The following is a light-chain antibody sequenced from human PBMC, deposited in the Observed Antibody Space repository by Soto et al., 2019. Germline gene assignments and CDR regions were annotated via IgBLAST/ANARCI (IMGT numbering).Light chain of an antibody. J-gene: IGLJ1*01. CDR1: SSDVGGYNY. V-gene: IGLV2-8*02. Sequence: QSVLTQPPSASSSPGQAVTISCTGTSSDVGGYNYVSWYQQHPGKAPKLMIYEVSKRPSGVPDRFSGSKSGNTASLTVSVLQAEDEADYYCRSYAGSNGVFGTGTKVTVL. CDR2: EVS. CDR3: RSYAGSNGV.